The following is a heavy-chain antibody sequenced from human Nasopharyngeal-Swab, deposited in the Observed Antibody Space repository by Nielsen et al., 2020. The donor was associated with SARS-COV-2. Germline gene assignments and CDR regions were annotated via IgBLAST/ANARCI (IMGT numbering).Heavy chain of an antibody. CDR1: GFTFSSCS. Sequence: GESLNISCAASGFTFSSCSMNWVRQAPGGGLGWVSTIRSSSSYIYYADSVKGRFTISRENAKNSQYLQMNSLRAEDTAVDYCGGDRGDSYCNDYWGQGTLVTVSS. D-gene: IGHD2/OR15-2a*01. J-gene: IGHJ4*02. CDR3: GGDRGDSYCNDY. V-gene: IGHV3-21*01. CDR2: IRSSSSYI.